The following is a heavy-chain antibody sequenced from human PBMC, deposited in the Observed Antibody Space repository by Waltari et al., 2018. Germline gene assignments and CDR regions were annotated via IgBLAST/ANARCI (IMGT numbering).Heavy chain of an antibody. CDR1: GFTFSSYW. Sequence: EVQLVESGGGLVQPGGYLRLSCAASGFTFSSYWMSWVRQAPGKGLEWVANIKQDGSEKYYVDSVKGRFTISRDNAKNSLYLQMNSLRAEDTAVYYCARIYYGDYVVYWGQGTLVTVSS. J-gene: IGHJ4*02. V-gene: IGHV3-7*03. CDR3: ARIYYGDYVVY. CDR2: IKQDGSEK. D-gene: IGHD4-17*01.